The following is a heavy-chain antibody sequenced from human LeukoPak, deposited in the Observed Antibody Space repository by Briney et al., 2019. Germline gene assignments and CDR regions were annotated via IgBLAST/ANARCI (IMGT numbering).Heavy chain of an antibody. CDR1: GFTFSNAR. V-gene: IGHV3-23*01. CDR3: ADFGSGSHCFDY. Sequence: GGSLRLSCAASGFTFSNARMSWVRQAPGKGLEWVSHISDDGTATYYADSVKGRFTISRDNSKNTLYLQMDSLRAEDTAVYYCADFGSGSHCFDYWGQGTLVTVSS. CDR2: ISDDGTAT. D-gene: IGHD3-10*01. J-gene: IGHJ4*02.